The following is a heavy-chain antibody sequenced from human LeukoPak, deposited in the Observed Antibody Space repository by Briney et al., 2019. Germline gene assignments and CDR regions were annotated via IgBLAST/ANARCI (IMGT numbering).Heavy chain of an antibody. CDR1: GFTFSSYA. CDR2: ISWNSGSI. CDR3: AKDIRQYYGDRTGFDY. J-gene: IGHJ4*02. Sequence: GGSLRLSCAASGFTFSSYAMSWVRQAPGKGLEWVSGISWNSGSIGYADSVKGRFTISRDNAKNSLYLQMNSLRAEDTALYYCAKDIRQYYGDRTGFDYWGQGTLVTVSS. V-gene: IGHV3-9*01. D-gene: IGHD4-17*01.